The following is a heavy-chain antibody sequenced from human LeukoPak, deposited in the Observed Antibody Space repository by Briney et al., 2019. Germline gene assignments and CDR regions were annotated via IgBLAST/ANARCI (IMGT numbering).Heavy chain of an antibody. D-gene: IGHD5-18*01. CDR3: AREDTAMADAFDI. CDR1: GFTFSSYW. CDR2: IKQDGSEK. J-gene: IGHJ3*02. V-gene: IGHV3-7*01. Sequence: GGSLRLSCAASGFTFSSYWMSWVRQAPGKGLEWVANIKQDGSEKYYVDSVKGRFTISRDNAKNTLYLQMNSLRAEDTAVYYCAREDTAMADAFDIWGQGTMVTVSS.